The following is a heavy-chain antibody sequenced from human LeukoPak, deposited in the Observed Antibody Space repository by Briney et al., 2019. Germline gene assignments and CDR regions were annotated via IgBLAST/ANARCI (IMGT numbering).Heavy chain of an antibody. Sequence: GGSLRLSRVDSGFTFSSNWMHWVRHAPGKGLVWVSRIASDGSSTDYADSVRGRFTISRDNAKNTLYLQMNSLRAEDTAVYYCMGARYGGNSDYWGQGTLVTVSS. V-gene: IGHV3-74*01. CDR1: GFTFSSNW. CDR3: MGARYGGNSDY. D-gene: IGHD4-23*01. J-gene: IGHJ4*02. CDR2: IASDGSST.